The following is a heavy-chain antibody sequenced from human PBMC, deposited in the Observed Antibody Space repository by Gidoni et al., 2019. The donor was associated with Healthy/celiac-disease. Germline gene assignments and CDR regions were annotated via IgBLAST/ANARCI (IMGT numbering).Heavy chain of an antibody. D-gene: IGHD3-10*01. CDR3: ARHSGPVRGAIIDH. CDR1: VGSISCSSYY. Sequence: QLQLQESGPGLVKPSETLSLTCTVSVGSISCSSYYWGWIRQPPGKGLEWIGSIYYSGSTYYNPSLKSRVTISVDTSKNQFSLKLSSVTAADTAVYYCARHSGPVRGAIIDHWGKGTLVTVSS. V-gene: IGHV4-39*01. J-gene: IGHJ5*02. CDR2: IYYSGST.